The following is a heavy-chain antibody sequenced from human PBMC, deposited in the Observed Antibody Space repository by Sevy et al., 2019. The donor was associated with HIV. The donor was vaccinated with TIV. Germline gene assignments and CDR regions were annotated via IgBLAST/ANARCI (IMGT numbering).Heavy chain of an antibody. Sequence: GGSLRLSCAASKFMFSNYWMHWVRRSPGKGLVWVSNINQGGTITNYAASVKGRFTISRDNAKNTLYLQMNNVRAEDTAVYYCSWDLRGPHDYWGHGTLVTVSS. CDR2: INQGGTIT. J-gene: IGHJ4*01. CDR1: KFMFSNYW. CDR3: SWDLRGPHDY. V-gene: IGHV3-74*01.